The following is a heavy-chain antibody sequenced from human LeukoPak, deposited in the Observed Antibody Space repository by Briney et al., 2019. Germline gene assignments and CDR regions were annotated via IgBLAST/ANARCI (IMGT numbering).Heavy chain of an antibody. CDR3: ARHSDRTAYTAKGFDY. D-gene: IGHD2-21*02. J-gene: IGHJ4*02. Sequence: SETLSLTCTIYGGPFNGYYWSWIRQPPGKGLEWIGEINHSGTTNYNPSLKSRVTISVDMSKNQFSLKLSSVTAADTAVYYCARHSDRTAYTAKGFDYWGQGTLVTVSS. V-gene: IGHV4-34*01. CDR1: GGPFNGYY. CDR2: INHSGTT.